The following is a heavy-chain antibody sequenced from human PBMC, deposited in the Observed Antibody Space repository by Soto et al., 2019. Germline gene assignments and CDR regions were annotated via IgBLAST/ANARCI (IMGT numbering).Heavy chain of an antibody. D-gene: IGHD3-9*01. Sequence: EVQLLESGGDLVQPGGSLRLSCAASGFTFTSYAMSWIRQAPGKGLEWVSAITGGGDNTYYADSVKGRSTISRDNPKNTLYLQMNSLRAEDTAFYYCTQDGGSRDWLTVNWGQGTLVTVSS. CDR1: GFTFTSYA. V-gene: IGHV3-23*01. J-gene: IGHJ4*02. CDR2: ITGGGDNT. CDR3: TQDGGSRDWLTVN.